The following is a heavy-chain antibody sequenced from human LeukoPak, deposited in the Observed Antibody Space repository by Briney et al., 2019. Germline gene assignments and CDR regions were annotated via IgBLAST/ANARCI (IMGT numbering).Heavy chain of an antibody. CDR1: GGSISSYY. V-gene: IGHV4-59*12. D-gene: IGHD2-2*02. Sequence: SETLSLTCTVSGGSISSYYWSWIRQAPGKGLEWIGYIYYRGSTDYNPSLKSRVTMSIDTSKNQFSLKLSSVTAADTAVYYCAREIVVVPAAIRGYPDYWGQGTLVTVSS. CDR2: IYYRGST. CDR3: AREIVVVPAAIRGYPDY. J-gene: IGHJ4*02.